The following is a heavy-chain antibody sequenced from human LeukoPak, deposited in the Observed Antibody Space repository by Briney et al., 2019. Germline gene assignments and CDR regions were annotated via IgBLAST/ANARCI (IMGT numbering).Heavy chain of an antibody. Sequence: ASVKVSCKASGYTFTSYGISWVRQAPGQGLEWMGWISAYNGNTNYAQKLQGRVTMTTDTSTGTAYMELRSLRSDDTAVYYCARDRAGYSSGPTDYWGQGTLVTVSS. CDR1: GYTFTSYG. CDR3: ARDRAGYSSGPTDY. CDR2: ISAYNGNT. V-gene: IGHV1-18*01. J-gene: IGHJ4*02. D-gene: IGHD6-19*01.